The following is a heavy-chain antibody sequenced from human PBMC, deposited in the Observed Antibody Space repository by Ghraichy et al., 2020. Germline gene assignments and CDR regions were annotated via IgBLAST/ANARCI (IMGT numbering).Heavy chain of an antibody. J-gene: IGHJ3*02. CDR3: ARRGYGNAFDI. V-gene: IGHV4-39*01. Sequence: SETLSLTCTVSGGSISRFTSHWGWIRQPPGKGLEWIGSVSNSGSTYYNSSLKSRVTISVDTSKNQFSLNLSSVTAADTAVYYCARRGYGNAFDIWGQGALVPVSS. D-gene: IGHD5-12*01. CDR1: GGSISRFTSH. CDR2: VSNSGST.